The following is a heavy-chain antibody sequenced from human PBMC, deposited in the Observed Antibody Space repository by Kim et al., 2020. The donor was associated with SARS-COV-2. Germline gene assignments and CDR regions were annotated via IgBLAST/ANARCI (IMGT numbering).Heavy chain of an antibody. V-gene: IGHV1-18*01. D-gene: IGHD3-9*01. J-gene: IGHJ3*02. CDR3: ARDLANILGAFDI. Sequence: YAQKLQGRVTMTTDTSTSTAYMELRSLRSDDTAVYYCARDLANILGAFDIWGQGTMVTVSS.